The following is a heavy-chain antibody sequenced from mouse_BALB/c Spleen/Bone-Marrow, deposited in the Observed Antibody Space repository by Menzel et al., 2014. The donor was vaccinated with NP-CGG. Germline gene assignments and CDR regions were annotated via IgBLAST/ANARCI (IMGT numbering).Heavy chain of an antibody. CDR3: TRDYGNYAWFAY. CDR1: GFTFSSYT. J-gene: IGHJ3*01. Sequence: EVKVVESGGGLVKPGGSLKLSCAASGFTFSSYTMSWVRQTPEKRLEWVATISSGGLYTYYPDSVKGRFTTSRDNAKNTLYLQMSSLKSEDTAMYYCTRDYGNYAWFAYWGQGTLVTVSA. V-gene: IGHV5-6-4*01. CDR2: ISSGGLYT. D-gene: IGHD2-1*01.